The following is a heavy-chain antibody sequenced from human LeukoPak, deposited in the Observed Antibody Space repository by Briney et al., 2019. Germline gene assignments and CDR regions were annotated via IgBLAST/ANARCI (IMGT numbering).Heavy chain of an antibody. CDR2: IYYSGST. CDR1: GGSMSSYY. Sequence: PSETLSLTCTVSGGSMSSYYWSWIRQPPGKGLEWIGYIYYSGSTNYNPSLKSRVTISVDTSKNQFSLKLSSVTAADTAVYYCARGKYSSSWYPYYYYGMDVWGQGTTVTVSS. V-gene: IGHV4-59*12. J-gene: IGHJ6*02. CDR3: ARGKYSSSWYPYYYYGMDV. D-gene: IGHD6-13*01.